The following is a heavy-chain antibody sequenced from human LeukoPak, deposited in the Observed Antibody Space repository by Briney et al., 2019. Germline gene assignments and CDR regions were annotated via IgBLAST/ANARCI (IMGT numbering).Heavy chain of an antibody. V-gene: IGHV1-2*02. CDR1: GYTFTGYY. Sequence: ASAKVSCKASGYTFTGYYMHWVRQAPGQGLEWMGWINPNSGGTNYAQKFQGRVTMTRDTSISTAYMELSRLRSDDTAVYYCARDRFLEWLPRFDYWGQGTLVTVSS. D-gene: IGHD3-3*01. CDR3: ARDRFLEWLPRFDY. J-gene: IGHJ4*02. CDR2: INPNSGGT.